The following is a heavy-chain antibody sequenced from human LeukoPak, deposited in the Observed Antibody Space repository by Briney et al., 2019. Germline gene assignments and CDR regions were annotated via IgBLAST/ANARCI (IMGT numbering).Heavy chain of an antibody. Sequence: PSETLSLTCAVYGGSFSGYYWSWIRQPPGKGLEWIGEINHSGSTNYNPSLKGRVTISVDTSKNQFSLKLSSVTAADTAVYYCARGLTYYDFWSGYSRHENWFDPWGQGTLVTVSS. D-gene: IGHD3-3*01. CDR2: INHSGST. V-gene: IGHV4-34*01. CDR3: ARGLTYYDFWSGYSRHENWFDP. J-gene: IGHJ5*02. CDR1: GGSFSGYY.